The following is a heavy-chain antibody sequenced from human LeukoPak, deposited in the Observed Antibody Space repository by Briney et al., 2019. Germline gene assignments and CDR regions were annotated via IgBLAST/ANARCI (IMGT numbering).Heavy chain of an antibody. CDR1: GYTFTDYY. D-gene: IGHD3-16*01. J-gene: IGHJ4*02. CDR2: INPNSGGT. CDR3: ARVRFGSRSGSYVDY. Sequence: GASVKVSCKASGYTFTDYYIYWVRQAPGQGLEWMGWINPNSGGTKYAQNFQVWVTLTRDTSISTAYMELSRLTSDDTAVYYCARVRFGSRSGSYVDYWGQGTLVTV. V-gene: IGHV1-2*04.